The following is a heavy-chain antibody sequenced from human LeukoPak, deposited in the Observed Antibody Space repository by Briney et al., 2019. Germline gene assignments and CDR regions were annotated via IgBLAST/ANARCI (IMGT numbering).Heavy chain of an antibody. Sequence: GGSLRLSCTASGFTFGDYAMSWVRQAPGKGLEWVGFIRSKAYGGTTEYAASVKGRFTISRDDSKSIAYLQMNSLKTEDTAVYYCTRPYYDILTGYSHWGQGTLVTVPS. CDR3: TRPYYDILTGYSH. V-gene: IGHV3-49*04. J-gene: IGHJ4*02. CDR1: GFTFGDYA. D-gene: IGHD3-9*01. CDR2: IRSKAYGGTT.